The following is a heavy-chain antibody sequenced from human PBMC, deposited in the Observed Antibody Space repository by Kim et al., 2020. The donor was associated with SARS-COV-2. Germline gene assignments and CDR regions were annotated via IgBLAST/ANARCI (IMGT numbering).Heavy chain of an antibody. V-gene: IGHV1-69*01. Sequence: KCQGRDTITADESTSTAYMELSSLRSEDTAVYYCARDVYYDSSGSLAFDYWGQGTLVTVSS. J-gene: IGHJ4*02. D-gene: IGHD3-22*01. CDR3: ARDVYYDSSGSLAFDY.